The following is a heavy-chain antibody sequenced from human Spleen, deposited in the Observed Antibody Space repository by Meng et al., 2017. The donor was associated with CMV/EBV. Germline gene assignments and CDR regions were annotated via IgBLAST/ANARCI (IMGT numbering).Heavy chain of an antibody. J-gene: IGHJ6*02. CDR1: GGSISSGDSY. CDR2: IYYSGST. V-gene: IGHV4-30-4*08. CDR3: AREPRYCSGGTCYRAYYGMDV. Sequence: SCTVSGGSISSGDSYWNWIRQPPGKGLEWIGYIYYSGSTYYSPSLKSRVTISVDTSRTQFSLKLSSVTAADTAVYYCAREPRYCSGGTCYRAYYGMDVWGQGTTVTVSS. D-gene: IGHD2-15*01.